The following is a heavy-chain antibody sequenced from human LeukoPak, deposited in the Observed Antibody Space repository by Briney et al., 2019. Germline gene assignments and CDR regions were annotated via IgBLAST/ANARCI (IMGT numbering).Heavy chain of an antibody. CDR3: AKLLDYGDYLGLFDY. Sequence: GGSLRLSCAASGFTFSSYEMNWVRQAPGKGLEWVSAISGSGGSTYYADSVKGRFTISRDNSKNTLYLQMNSLRAEDTAVYYCAKLLDYGDYLGLFDYWGQGTLVTVSS. D-gene: IGHD4-17*01. V-gene: IGHV3-23*01. CDR2: ISGSGGST. J-gene: IGHJ4*02. CDR1: GFTFSSYE.